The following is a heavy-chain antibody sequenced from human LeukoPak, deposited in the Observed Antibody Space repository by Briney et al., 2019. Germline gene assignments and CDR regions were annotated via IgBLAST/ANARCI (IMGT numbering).Heavy chain of an antibody. Sequence: PGGSLRLSCAASGFTVSSNYMSWVRQAPGKGLEWVSVIYSGGSTYYADSVEGRFTISRDNSKNTLYLQMNSLRAEDTAVYYCAREDYYDSSGYYYEDWGQGTLVTVSS. CDR1: GFTVSSNY. D-gene: IGHD3-22*01. J-gene: IGHJ4*02. CDR2: IYSGGST. CDR3: AREDYYDSSGYYYED. V-gene: IGHV3-53*01.